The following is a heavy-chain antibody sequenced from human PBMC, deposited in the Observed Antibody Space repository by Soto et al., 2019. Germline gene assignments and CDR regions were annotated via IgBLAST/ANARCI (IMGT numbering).Heavy chain of an antibody. Sequence: ASVKVSCKASGYTFTSYGISWVRQAPGQGLEWMGWISAYNGNTNYAQKLQGRVTMTTDTSTSTAYMELRSLRSDDTAVYYCARVVVFPAGSGYYYYRNSVWGQRTSDTGSS. CDR3: ARVVVFPAGSGYYYYRNSV. J-gene: IGHJ6*02. V-gene: IGHV1-18*01. CDR1: GYTFTSYG. CDR2: ISAYNGNT. D-gene: IGHD2-2*01.